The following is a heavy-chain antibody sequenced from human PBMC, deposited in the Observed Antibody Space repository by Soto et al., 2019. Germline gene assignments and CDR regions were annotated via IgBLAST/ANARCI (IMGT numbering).Heavy chain of an antibody. CDR2: IIPIFGTA. Sequence: QVQLVQSGAEVKKPGSSVKVSCKASGGTFSSYAISWVRQAPGQGLEWMGGIIPIFGTANYAQKFQGRVTCPADESQRTAYMELSSLRTEDTAVYYCARERTRLRKGGGGGRYYYYGMDVWGQGTTVTVSS. CDR3: ARERTRLRKGGGGGRYYYYGMDV. D-gene: IGHD4-17*01. J-gene: IGHJ6*02. CDR1: GGTFSSYA. V-gene: IGHV1-69*01.